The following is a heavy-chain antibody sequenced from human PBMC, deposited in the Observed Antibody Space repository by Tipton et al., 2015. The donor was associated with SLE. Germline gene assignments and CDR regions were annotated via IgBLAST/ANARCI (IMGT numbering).Heavy chain of an antibody. CDR2: ISSSASTI. J-gene: IGHJ3*02. V-gene: IGHV3-48*03. Sequence: GSLRLSCAASGFTFSSYEMNWVRQAPGKGLECVSYISSSASTIYYADSVKGRFTISRDNAKNSLYLQMNSLRAEDTALYYCARGSGIAIFGVVIPGAFDIWGQGTVVTVSS. CDR1: GFTFSSYE. D-gene: IGHD3-3*01. CDR3: ARGSGIAIFGVVIPGAFDI.